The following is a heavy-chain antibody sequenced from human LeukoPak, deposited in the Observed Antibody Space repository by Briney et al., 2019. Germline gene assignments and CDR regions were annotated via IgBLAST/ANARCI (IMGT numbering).Heavy chain of an antibody. Sequence: PGGSLRLSCAASGFTFSSYIMNWVRQAPGKGLEWVSYISSTGRTMYYADSVKGRFTISRDNAKNSLFLQMNSLRDEDTAVYYCVKSPNYYDSSGPEDYWGQGTLVTVSS. J-gene: IGHJ4*02. D-gene: IGHD3-22*01. CDR1: GFTFSSYI. CDR3: VKSPNYYDSSGPEDY. CDR2: ISSTGRTM. V-gene: IGHV3-48*02.